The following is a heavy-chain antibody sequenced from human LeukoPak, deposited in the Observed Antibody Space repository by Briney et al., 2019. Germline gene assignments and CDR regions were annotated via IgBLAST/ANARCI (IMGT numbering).Heavy chain of an antibody. V-gene: IGHV3-30-3*01. CDR1: GFTFNNYA. J-gene: IGHJ4*02. D-gene: IGHD5-12*01. CDR2: ISYDGSNK. CDR3: ARGSYGYDYADY. Sequence: GGSLRLSCVASGFTFNNYAMHWVRQAPGKGLEWVAVISYDGSNKYYADSVKGRFTISRDNSKNTLYLQMNSLRAEDTAVYYCARGSYGYDYADYWGQGTLVTVSS.